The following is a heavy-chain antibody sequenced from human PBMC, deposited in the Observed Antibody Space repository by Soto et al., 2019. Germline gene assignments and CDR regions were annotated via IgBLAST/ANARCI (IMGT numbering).Heavy chain of an antibody. V-gene: IGHV3-15*01. D-gene: IGHD2-8*02. CDR1: GFSFINGW. Sequence: EVQLVESGGGLVKPGGSLRLSCAASGFSFINGWMSWVRQAPGKGLEWVGRIKSKLDGGTTDFSAPVKGRFTISRDDSKDTLYLQMNSLRNEDTAVYYCTTESTQRFCAGGQCYTFQTKIHDSWGQGPLVTVSS. CDR3: TTESTQRFCAGGQCYTFQTKIHDS. CDR2: IKSKLDGGTT. J-gene: IGHJ4*02.